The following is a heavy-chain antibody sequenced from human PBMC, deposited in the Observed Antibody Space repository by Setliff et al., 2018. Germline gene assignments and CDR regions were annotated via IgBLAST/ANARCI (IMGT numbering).Heavy chain of an antibody. J-gene: IGHJ4*02. D-gene: IGHD2-15*01. Sequence: GGSLRLSCATSGLTFSRYYMAWVRQAPGKGLEWVAHIKEDGSQDYYADSMKGRFTISRDNAKESISLQMSSLRGEDTAVYFCVRDGGWKRFDYWGQRIMVTVSS. CDR1: GLTFSRYY. CDR3: VRDGGWKRFDY. CDR2: IKEDGSQD. V-gene: IGHV3-7*03.